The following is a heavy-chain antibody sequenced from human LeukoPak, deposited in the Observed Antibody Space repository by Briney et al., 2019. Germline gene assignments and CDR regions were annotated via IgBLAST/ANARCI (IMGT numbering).Heavy chain of an antibody. CDR2: INSDGGEG. J-gene: IGHJ3*01. D-gene: IGHD6-6*01. V-gene: IGHV3-7*03. Sequence: GGSLRLSCAVSGFTFSGFWISWSRQAPGKGLEWVASINSDGGEGYYADVVKGRFTISRDNAKNSLYLQINSLRAEDTAVYYCARSSYSSSSSVWGQGTMVTVSS. CDR1: GFTFSGFW. CDR3: ARSSYSSSSSV.